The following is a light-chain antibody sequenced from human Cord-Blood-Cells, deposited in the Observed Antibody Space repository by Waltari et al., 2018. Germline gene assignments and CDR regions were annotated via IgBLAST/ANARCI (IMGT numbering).Light chain of an antibody. Sequence: QSALTQPASVSGSPGQSITISCTGTSSDVGGYNYVSWYQQHPGKAPKLMIYDGSNRPSGFSNRFSGSKSGNTASLTISGLQAEDEADYYCSSYTSSSSLYVFGTGTKVTVL. CDR3: SSYTSSSSLYV. V-gene: IGLV2-14*01. CDR2: DGS. J-gene: IGLJ1*01. CDR1: SSDVGGYNY.